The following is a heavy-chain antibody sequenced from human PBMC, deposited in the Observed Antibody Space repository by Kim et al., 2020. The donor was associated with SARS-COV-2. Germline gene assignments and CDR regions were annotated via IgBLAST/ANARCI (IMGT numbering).Heavy chain of an antibody. J-gene: IGHJ4*02. Sequence: GESLKISCQASGYSFSSYWIAWVRQMPGKGLEWMGRIDPSDSYTNYNPSFEGHVTISADKSFRTAYLHLNSLKASDTAIYYCARHLDDDGFESWGQGPLV. CDR1: GYSFSSYW. CDR2: IDPSDSYT. D-gene: IGHD1-1*01. CDR3: ARHLDDDGFES. V-gene: IGHV5-10-1*01.